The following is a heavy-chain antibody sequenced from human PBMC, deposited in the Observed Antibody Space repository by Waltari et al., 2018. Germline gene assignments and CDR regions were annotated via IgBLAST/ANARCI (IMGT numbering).Heavy chain of an antibody. CDR2: INHRGRT. J-gene: IGHJ6*03. V-gene: IGHV4-34*01. CDR1: GGSFSGYY. CDR3: ARGWAAAPGKDYYYMDV. D-gene: IGHD6-13*01. Sequence: QVQLQQWGAGLLKPSETLSLTCAVYGGSFSGYYWSWIRQPPGKGLEWIGEINHRGRTNYNPSLKSRVTISVDTSKNQFSLKLSSVTAADTAVYYCARGWAAAPGKDYYYMDVWGKGTTVTVSS.